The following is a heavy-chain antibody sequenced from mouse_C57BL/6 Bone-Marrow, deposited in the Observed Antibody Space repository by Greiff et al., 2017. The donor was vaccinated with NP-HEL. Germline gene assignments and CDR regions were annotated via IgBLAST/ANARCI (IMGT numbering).Heavy chain of an antibody. V-gene: IGHV5-4*01. CDR3: ARELGTVDY. J-gene: IGHJ2*01. D-gene: IGHD4-1*01. Sequence: EVQRVESGGGLVKPGGSLKLSCAASGFTFSSYAMSWVRQTPEKRLEWVATISDGGSYTYYPDNVKGRFTISRDNAKNNLYLQRSHLKSEDTAMYYCARELGTVDYWGQGTTLTVSS. CDR1: GFTFSSYA. CDR2: ISDGGSYT.